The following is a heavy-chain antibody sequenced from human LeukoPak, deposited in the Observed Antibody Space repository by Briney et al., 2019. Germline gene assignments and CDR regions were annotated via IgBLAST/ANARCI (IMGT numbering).Heavy chain of an antibody. Sequence: GASVKVSCKASGGTFSSYAISWVRQAPGQGLEWMGRIIPILGIANYAQKFQGRVTITADKSTSTAYMELSSLRSEDTAVYYCAHRNYDILTGYYGDAFDIWGQGTMVTVSS. CDR1: GGTFSSYA. D-gene: IGHD3-9*01. CDR3: AHRNYDILTGYYGDAFDI. V-gene: IGHV1-69*04. CDR2: IIPILGIA. J-gene: IGHJ3*02.